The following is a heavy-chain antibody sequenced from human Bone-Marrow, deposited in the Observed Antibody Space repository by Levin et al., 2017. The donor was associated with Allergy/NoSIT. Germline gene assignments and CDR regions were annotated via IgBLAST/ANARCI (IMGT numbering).Heavy chain of an antibody. CDR3: ARLNGNFWSGFSPSYYYYHMDV. CDR1: GYEFTKYW. Sequence: KVSCETSGYEFTKYWIAWVRQLPGKGLEWMGIVFPRDLDARYSPSFQGQVSMSADKSNNTAYLQWTSVKASDAAIYYCARLNGNFWSGFSPSYYYYHMDVWAAGTTVTVSS. V-gene: IGHV5-51*01. CDR2: VFPRDLDA. D-gene: IGHD3-3*01. J-gene: IGHJ6*03.